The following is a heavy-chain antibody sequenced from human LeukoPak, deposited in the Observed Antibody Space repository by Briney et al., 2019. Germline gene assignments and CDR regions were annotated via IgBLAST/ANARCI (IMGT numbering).Heavy chain of an antibody. Sequence: GASVKVSCKTSGYTFTGYYMHWVRQAPGQGLEWMGWINPNSGGTNYAQKFQGRVTMTRDTSISTAYMELSRLTSDDTAVYFCSTAFGVVDFDYWGQGTLVTVSS. V-gene: IGHV1-2*02. D-gene: IGHD3-3*01. CDR2: INPNSGGT. CDR3: STAFGVVDFDY. CDR1: GYTFTGYY. J-gene: IGHJ4*02.